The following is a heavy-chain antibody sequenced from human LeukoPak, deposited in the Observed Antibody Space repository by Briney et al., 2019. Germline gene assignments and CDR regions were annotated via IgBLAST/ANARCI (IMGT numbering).Heavy chain of an antibody. CDR2: IYYSGST. CDR1: GGSISSYY. CDR3: AKDYSETYFRGADY. J-gene: IGHJ4*02. Sequence: SETLSLTCTVSGGSISSYYWSWIRQPPGKGLEWIGYIYYSGSTNYNPSLKSRVTISVDTSKNQFSLKLGSVTAADTAVYYCAKDYSETYFRGADYWGQGTLVTVSS. D-gene: IGHD1-26*01. V-gene: IGHV4-59*12.